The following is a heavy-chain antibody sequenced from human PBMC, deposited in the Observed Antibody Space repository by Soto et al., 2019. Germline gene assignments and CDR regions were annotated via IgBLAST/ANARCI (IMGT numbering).Heavy chain of an antibody. CDR2: ISYDGSDK. D-gene: IGHD6-6*01. CDR3: AKEEDRTSFNY. Sequence: QVQLVESGGGVCQPGRSLRLSCAASGFTFSSYGMHWVRQAPGKGLEWVAIISYDGSDKNYADSVKGRFTISRDNSKNTLYLQMNSLRAEDTAVYYCAKEEDRTSFNYWGQGTLVTVSS. J-gene: IGHJ4*02. V-gene: IGHV3-30*18. CDR1: GFTFSSYG.